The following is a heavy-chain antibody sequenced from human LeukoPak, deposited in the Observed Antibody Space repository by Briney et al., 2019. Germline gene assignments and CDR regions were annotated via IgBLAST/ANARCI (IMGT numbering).Heavy chain of an antibody. Sequence: SETLSLTCTVSGYSISSGYYWGWIRQPPGKGLEWIGSIYHSGSTYYNPSLKSRVTISVDTSKNQFSLKLSSVTAADTAVYYCARDRSGRGYSYGKSLYYFDYWGQGTLVTVSS. V-gene: IGHV4-38-2*02. J-gene: IGHJ4*02. D-gene: IGHD5-18*01. CDR1: GYSISSGYY. CDR3: ARDRSGRGYSYGKSLYYFDY. CDR2: IYHSGST.